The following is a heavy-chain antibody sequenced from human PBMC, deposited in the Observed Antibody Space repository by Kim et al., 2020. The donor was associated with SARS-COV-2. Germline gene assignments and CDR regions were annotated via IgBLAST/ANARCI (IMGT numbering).Heavy chain of an antibody. D-gene: IGHD6-6*01. CDR3: ARGSSIAARADP. Sequence: YYNPSLKSRVTISVDTSKNQFSLKLSSVTAADTAVYYCARGSSIAARADPWGQGTLVTVSS. V-gene: IGHV4-31*02. J-gene: IGHJ5*02.